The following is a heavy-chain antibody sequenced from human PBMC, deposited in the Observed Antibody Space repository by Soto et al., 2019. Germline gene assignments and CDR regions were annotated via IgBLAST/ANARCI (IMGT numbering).Heavy chain of an antibody. J-gene: IGHJ4*02. CDR2: IGQDGSEK. CDR1: GFTFSSYW. Sequence: EVQLVESGGDLVQPGGSLRLSCAASGFTFSSYWMTWVRQAPGKGLEWVANIGQDGSEKYYVDSVKGRFTISRDNAKNSLYLQMNSLRAEDTAVYYCARERAEAPAVDFWGQGTLVPVSS. CDR3: ARERAEAPAVDF. V-gene: IGHV3-7*01.